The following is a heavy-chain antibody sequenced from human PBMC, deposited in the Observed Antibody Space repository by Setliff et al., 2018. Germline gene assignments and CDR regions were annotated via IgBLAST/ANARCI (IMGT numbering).Heavy chain of an antibody. V-gene: IGHV3-7*05. CDR2: IKQDGSEK. CDR3: ARVGSGGSPHHNQQPMDV. D-gene: IGHD2-15*01. Sequence: SGGSLRLSCAASGFTFSSYWMSWVRQAPGKGLEWVANIKQDGSEKYYVDSVKGRFTISRDNAKNSLYLQRNSLRAEDTAVYYCARVGSGGSPHHNQQPMDVWGKGTTVTVSS. CDR1: GFTFSSYW. J-gene: IGHJ6*03.